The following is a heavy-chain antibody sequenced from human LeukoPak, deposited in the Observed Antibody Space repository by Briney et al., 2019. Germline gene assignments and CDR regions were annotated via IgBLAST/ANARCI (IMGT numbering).Heavy chain of an antibody. Sequence: SETLSLTCTVSGGSVSSGSYYWSWIRQPPGKGLEWIGYIYYSGSTNYNPSLKSRVTISIDTSKNQFSLKLSSVTAADTAVYYCARDITSTWGGYYFDYWGQGTLVTVSS. CDR1: GGSVSSGSYY. V-gene: IGHV4-61*01. CDR3: ARDITSTWGGYYFDY. J-gene: IGHJ4*02. CDR2: IYYSGST. D-gene: IGHD6-13*01.